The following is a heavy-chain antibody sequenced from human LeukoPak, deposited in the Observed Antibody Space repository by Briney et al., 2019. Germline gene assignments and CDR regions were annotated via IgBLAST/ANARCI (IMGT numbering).Heavy chain of an antibody. D-gene: IGHD2-15*01. Sequence: PGGSLRLSCAASGFTFSSYSMNWVRQAPGKGLEWVSAISGSGGSTYYADSVKGRFTISRDNSKNTLYLQMNSLRAEDTAVYYCAKSGGSPGKSYYYYYYMDVWGKGTTVTVSS. J-gene: IGHJ6*03. CDR3: AKSGGSPGKSYYYYYYMDV. CDR1: GFTFSSYS. V-gene: IGHV3-23*01. CDR2: ISGSGGST.